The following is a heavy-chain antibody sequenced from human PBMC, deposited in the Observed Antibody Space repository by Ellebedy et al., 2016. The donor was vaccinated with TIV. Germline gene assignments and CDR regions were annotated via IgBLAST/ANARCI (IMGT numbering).Heavy chain of an antibody. D-gene: IGHD3-22*01. CDR1: GFTFSSYA. CDR3: AKGPGYYDSSGPQNFDY. Sequence: PGGSLRLSCAASGFTFSSYAMSWVRQAPGKGLEWVSAISGSGGSTYYADSVKGRFTISRYNSKNTLYLQMNSLRAEDTAVYYCAKGPGYYDSSGPQNFDYWGQGTLVTVSS. V-gene: IGHV3-23*01. J-gene: IGHJ4*02. CDR2: ISGSGGST.